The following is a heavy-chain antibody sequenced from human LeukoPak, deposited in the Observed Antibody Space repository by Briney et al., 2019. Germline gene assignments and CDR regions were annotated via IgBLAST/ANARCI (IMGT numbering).Heavy chain of an antibody. CDR3: AKDPAATPSEYFQH. CDR1: GFTFRSYA. D-gene: IGHD2-15*01. V-gene: IGHV3-23*01. Sequence: GGSLRLSCAASGFTFRSYAMSWVRQAPGKGLEWVSAISGSGDTTYYADSVKGRFTISRDNSKNTLYLQMNSLRPEDTAVYYCAKDPAATPSEYFQHWGQGTLVTVSS. CDR2: ISGSGDTT. J-gene: IGHJ1*01.